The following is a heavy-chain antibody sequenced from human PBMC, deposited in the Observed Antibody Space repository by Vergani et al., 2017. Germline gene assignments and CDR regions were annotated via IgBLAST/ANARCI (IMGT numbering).Heavy chain of an antibody. D-gene: IGHD2-15*01. V-gene: IGHV1-69*02. Sequence: QVQLVQSGAEVKKPGSSVKVSCKASGGTFSSYTISWVRQAPGQGLEWMGRIIPILGIATYAQKFQGRVTITADKSTSTDYMELRSLRSEDTTVYYCASAGPLGGLFDPWGQGTLVTVSS. CDR3: ASAGPLGGLFDP. J-gene: IGHJ5*02. CDR2: IIPILGIA. CDR1: GGTFSSYT.